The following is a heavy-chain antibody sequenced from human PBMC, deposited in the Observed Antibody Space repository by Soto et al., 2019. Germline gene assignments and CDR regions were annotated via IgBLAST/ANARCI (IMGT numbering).Heavy chain of an antibody. J-gene: IGHJ6*02. Sequence: PGGSLRLSCAASGFDFSSYGMHWVRQTPGKVLEWVAVLGFDGGGRYYADSVKGRFTISRDNSKKMLYLQMDGLRAGDTALYYCAREPVGPDYAMDVWGQGTTVTVSS. CDR2: LGFDGGGR. CDR3: AREPVGPDYAMDV. V-gene: IGHV3-33*01. D-gene: IGHD1-26*01. CDR1: GFDFSSYG.